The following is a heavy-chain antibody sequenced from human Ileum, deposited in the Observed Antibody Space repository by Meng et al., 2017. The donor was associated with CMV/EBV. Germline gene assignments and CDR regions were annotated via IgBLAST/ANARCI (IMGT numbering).Heavy chain of an antibody. Sequence: GESLKISCAASGFTFSSYEMHWVRQAPGKGLEWVSYISSSGSTLYYADSVKGRFTISRDNAKNSLYLQMNSLRAEDTAVYYCARDRPDRYCSSTSCYRNPYYYYGMDVWGQGTTVTVSS. CDR3: ARDRPDRYCSSTSCYRNPYYYYGMDV. CDR2: ISSSGSTL. J-gene: IGHJ6*02. V-gene: IGHV3-48*03. CDR1: GFTFSSYE. D-gene: IGHD2-2*02.